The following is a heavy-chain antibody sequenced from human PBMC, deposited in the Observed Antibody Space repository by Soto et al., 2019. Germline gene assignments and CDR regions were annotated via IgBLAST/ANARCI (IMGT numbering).Heavy chain of an antibody. CDR1: GFIFSTRV. V-gene: IGHV3-30-3*01. D-gene: IGHD2-15*01. J-gene: IGHJ1*01. Sequence: QVQLVESGGGVVQPGRSLRLSCAASGFIFSTRVMHWIRQAPGKGLEWVTGISIDGNNKHYADSVKGRFTVSRDNSKNTVYVQMDTLRVEDTAVYYCATEDHGSGRAGTFYLWGQGTLVTVS. CDR2: ISIDGNNK. CDR3: ATEDHGSGRAGTFYL.